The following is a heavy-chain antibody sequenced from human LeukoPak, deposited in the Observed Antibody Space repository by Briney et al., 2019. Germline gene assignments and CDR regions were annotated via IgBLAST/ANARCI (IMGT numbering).Heavy chain of an antibody. D-gene: IGHD6-13*01. J-gene: IGHJ4*02. CDR2: ISSSSSYI. Sequence: GGSLRLSCAASGFTFSSYSMNWVRQAPGKGLEWVSSISSSSSYIYYADSVKGRFTISRDNAKNSLYLQMNSLRAEDTAVYYCARVRSSSWIQYYFDYWGQETLVTVSS. CDR3: ARVRSSSWIQYYFDY. V-gene: IGHV3-21*01. CDR1: GFTFSSYS.